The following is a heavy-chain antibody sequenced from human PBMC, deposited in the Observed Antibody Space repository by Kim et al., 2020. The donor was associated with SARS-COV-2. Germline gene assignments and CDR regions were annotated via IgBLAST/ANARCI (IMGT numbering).Heavy chain of an antibody. CDR2: ST. CDR3: ARDIGDAFDI. J-gene: IGHJ3*02. D-gene: IGHD3-10*01. V-gene: IGHV4-31*02. Sequence: STYYNPSLKSRVTISLDTSKNQFSLKLSSVTAADTAVYYCARDIGDAFDIWGQGTMVTVSS.